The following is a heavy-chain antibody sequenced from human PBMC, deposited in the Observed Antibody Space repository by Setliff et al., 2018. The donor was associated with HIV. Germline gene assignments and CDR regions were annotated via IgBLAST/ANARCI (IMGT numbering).Heavy chain of an antibody. J-gene: IGHJ4*02. V-gene: IGHV4-4*09. D-gene: IGHD6-13*01. CDR1: GGSIRTHY. CDR3: ARLRFSSSWYVGPDH. Sequence: SETLSLTCTVSGGSIRTHYWSWIRKSPGKGLEHIGYFFYGRGTTNYSPSLKSRVTISVDTSKNQFSLKLFSVTAADTAVYYCARLRFSSSWYVGPDHWGQGFQVTVSS. CDR2: FFYGRGTT.